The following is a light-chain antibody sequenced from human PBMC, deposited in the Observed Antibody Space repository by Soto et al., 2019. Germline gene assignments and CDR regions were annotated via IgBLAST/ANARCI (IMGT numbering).Light chain of an antibody. Sequence: QSALTQPASVSGSPGQSITISCTGTSSDVGGFNYVSWYQQHPGKAPKLMIYDVTNRPSGVACRFSGSKSGTTASLTISGLQDEDEAEYYCNSYTSSSTYVFGTGTKLTVL. CDR2: DVT. J-gene: IGLJ1*01. CDR1: SSDVGGFNY. V-gene: IGLV2-14*03. CDR3: NSYTSSSTYV.